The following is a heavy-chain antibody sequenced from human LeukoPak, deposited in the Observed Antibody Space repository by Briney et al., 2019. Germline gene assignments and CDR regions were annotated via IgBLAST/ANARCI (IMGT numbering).Heavy chain of an antibody. D-gene: IGHD1-1*01. CDR2: ISTYKGNT. CDR3: ARDQLSRGVWFDP. V-gene: IGHV1-18*01. CDR1: GYTFTSYG. Sequence: GASVKVSCKASGYTFTSYGISWVRQAPGQGLEWMGWISTYKGNTNYAQKLQGRVTMTTDTSTSTVYMGLRSLRSDDTAVYYCARDQLSRGVWFDPWGQGTLVTVSS. J-gene: IGHJ5*02.